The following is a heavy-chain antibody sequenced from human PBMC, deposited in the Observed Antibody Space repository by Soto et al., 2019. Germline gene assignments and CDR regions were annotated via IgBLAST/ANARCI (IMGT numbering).Heavy chain of an antibody. CDR3: XXXXXXXXAFDY. CDR1: GFSFSTYG. V-gene: IGHV3-30*03. Sequence: QVHLVESGGGVVQPGRSLRLSCAASGFSFSTYGMHWVRQAPGKGLEWVAFISNDGSNKYYADSVKGRFTISRDNXXXXXXXXXXXXXXXXXXXXXXXXXXXXXXAFDYWGQGTLVTVSS. J-gene: IGHJ4*02. CDR2: ISNDGSNK.